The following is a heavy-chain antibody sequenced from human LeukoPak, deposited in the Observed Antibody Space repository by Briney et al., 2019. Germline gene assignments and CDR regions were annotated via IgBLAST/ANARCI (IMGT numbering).Heavy chain of an antibody. CDR3: TRDPLSDV. CDR1: GFTFDDYA. CDR2: IRSKAYGGTT. V-gene: IGHV3-49*04. D-gene: IGHD3-16*01. Sequence: GGSLRLSCAASGFTFDDYAMHWVRQAPGKGLEWVGFIRSKAYGGTTEYAASVKGRFTISRDDSKSIAYLQMNSLKTEDTAVYYCTRDPLSDVWGQGTTVTVSS. J-gene: IGHJ6*02.